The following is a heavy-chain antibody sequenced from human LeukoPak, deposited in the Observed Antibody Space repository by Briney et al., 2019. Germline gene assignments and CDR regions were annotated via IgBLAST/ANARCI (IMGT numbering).Heavy chain of an antibody. V-gene: IGHV3-23*01. CDR2: ISGSGGST. Sequence: GGSLRLSCAASGFTFSSYAMSWVRQAPGKGLEWVSAISGSGGSTYYADSVKGRFTISRDNSKNTLYPQMNSLRAEDTAVYYCAKMSGWLHSTPFDYWGQGTLVTVSS. CDR3: AKMSGWLHSTPFDY. CDR1: GFTFSSYA. D-gene: IGHD5-24*01. J-gene: IGHJ4*02.